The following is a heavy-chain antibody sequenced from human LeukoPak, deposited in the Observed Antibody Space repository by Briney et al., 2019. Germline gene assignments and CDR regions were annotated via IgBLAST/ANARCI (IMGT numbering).Heavy chain of an antibody. V-gene: IGHV3-7*04. Sequence: GGSLRLSCAASGFTFSSYWMTWVRQAPGKGLEWVANIKQDGSEKYYVDSVKGRFTISRDNAKNSLYLKMNSLRAEDTAVYYCARDRRCSSTSCYYFDYWGQGTLVTVS. CDR1: GFTFSSYW. CDR2: IKQDGSEK. J-gene: IGHJ4*02. CDR3: ARDRRCSSTSCYYFDY. D-gene: IGHD2-2*01.